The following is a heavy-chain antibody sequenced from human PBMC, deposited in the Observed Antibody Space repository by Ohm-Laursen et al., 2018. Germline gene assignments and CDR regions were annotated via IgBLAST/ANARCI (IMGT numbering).Heavy chain of an antibody. CDR3: ARDGREVGATRLFDY. D-gene: IGHD1-26*01. CDR2: ISGSGGST. V-gene: IGHV3-23*01. J-gene: IGHJ4*02. Sequence: GSLRLSCSASGFSFSSYAMSWVRQAPGKGLEWVSGISGSGGSTYYADSVKGRFTISRDNAKKSLYLQMNSLRAEDTAVYYCARDGREVGATRLFDYWGQGTLVTVSS. CDR1: GFSFSSYA.